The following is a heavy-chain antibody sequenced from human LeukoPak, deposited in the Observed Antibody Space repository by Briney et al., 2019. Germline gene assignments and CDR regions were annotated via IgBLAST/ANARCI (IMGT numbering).Heavy chain of an antibody. J-gene: IGHJ4*02. CDR2: IKQDGSEK. CDR3: ARGEIDY. CDR1: GFTFSSYS. V-gene: IGHV3-7*01. Sequence: GGSLRLSCAASGFTFSSYSMNWVRQAPGKGLEWVANIKQDGSEKYYVDSVKGRFTISRDNAKNSLYLQMNSLRAEDTAVYYCARGEIDYWGQGTLVTVSS.